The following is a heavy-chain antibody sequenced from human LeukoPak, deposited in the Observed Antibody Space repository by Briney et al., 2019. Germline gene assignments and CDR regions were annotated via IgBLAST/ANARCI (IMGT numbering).Heavy chain of an antibody. J-gene: IGHJ4*02. Sequence: PSETLSLTCTVSGGSISSSSYYWGWIRQPPGKGLEWIGRIYTSGSTNYNPSLKSRVTMSVDMSKNQLSLKLSSVTAADTAVYYCARQGSYGDYMLVDYWGQGTRVTVSS. CDR3: ARQGSYGDYMLVDY. V-gene: IGHV4-39*07. CDR1: GGSISSSSYY. D-gene: IGHD4-17*01. CDR2: IYTSGST.